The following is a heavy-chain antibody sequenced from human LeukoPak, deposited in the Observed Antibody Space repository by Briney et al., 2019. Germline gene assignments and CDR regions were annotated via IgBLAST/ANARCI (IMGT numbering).Heavy chain of an antibody. CDR3: ARGPVTPIQNWFDP. Sequence: ASVKASCKASGYSFTDHYMHWVRQAPGQGLEWMGRINPNSGDTNYAQNFQGRVTMTRDTSISTVYMDLSRLSSGDTAVYYCARGPVTPIQNWFDPWGQGTLVIVSA. CDR2: INPNSGDT. V-gene: IGHV1-2*06. CDR1: GYSFTDHY. D-gene: IGHD4-17*01. J-gene: IGHJ5*02.